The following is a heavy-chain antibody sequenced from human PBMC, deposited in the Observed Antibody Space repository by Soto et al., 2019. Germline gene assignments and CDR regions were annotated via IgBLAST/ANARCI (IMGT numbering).Heavy chain of an antibody. D-gene: IGHD3-3*01. CDR1: GGTFSSYA. Sequence: QVQLVQSGAEVKKPGSSVKVSCKASGGTFSSYAISWVRQAPGQGLEWMGGIIPIFGTANYAQKFQGRVTIXXDXSXXTAYMELSSLRSEDTAVYYCASNDYDFWSGSLFDPWGQGTLVTVSS. CDR3: ASNDYDFWSGSLFDP. J-gene: IGHJ5*02. CDR2: IIPIFGTA. V-gene: IGHV1-69*12.